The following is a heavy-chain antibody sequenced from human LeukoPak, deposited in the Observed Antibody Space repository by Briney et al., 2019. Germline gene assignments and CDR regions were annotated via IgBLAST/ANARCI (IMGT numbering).Heavy chain of an antibody. D-gene: IGHD4-11*01. CDR2: IYHSGFT. CDR3: ARHDYSNYEGLDN. V-gene: IGHV4-38-2*01. CDR1: GYSISSGYY. Sequence: PSETLSLTCAVSGYSISSGYYWGWIRQPPGKGLEGIWSIYHSGFTYYNESLKSRVTMSVDTSKNQFSLKLNSVTAADTGVYFCARHDYSNYEGLDNWGQGTMVTVSS. J-gene: IGHJ4*02.